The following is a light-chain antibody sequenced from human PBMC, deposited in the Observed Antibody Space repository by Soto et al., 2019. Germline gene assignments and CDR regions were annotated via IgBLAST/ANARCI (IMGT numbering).Light chain of an antibody. CDR1: KRMSAW. CDR2: DAS. V-gene: IGKV1-5*01. CDR3: QQYDTYPLT. J-gene: IGKJ1*01. Sequence: DIQLTQSPTTLSASVGDRVIITCRASKRMSAWLAWYQQKPGKAPTLLIYDASSLENGVPSRFSGSGSGTDFTLTISSLQPNDFATYYCQQYDTYPLTFGQGTKVEIK.